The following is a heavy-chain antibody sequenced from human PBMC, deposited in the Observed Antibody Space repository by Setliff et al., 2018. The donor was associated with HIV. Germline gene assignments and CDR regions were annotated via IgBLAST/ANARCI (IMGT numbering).Heavy chain of an antibody. J-gene: IGHJ4*02. CDR2: INNAGSVT. CDR3: AKDRQQLDPREFDY. Sequence: GGSLRLSCTASGFTFSNYWMHWVRQGPGKGLVWVSRINNAGSVTTYADSVRGRFTISRDDAKNTLYLQMNDLRAEDTAVYYCAKDRQQLDPREFDYWGQGTLVTVSS. D-gene: IGHD6-13*01. CDR1: GFTFSNYW. V-gene: IGHV3-74*01.